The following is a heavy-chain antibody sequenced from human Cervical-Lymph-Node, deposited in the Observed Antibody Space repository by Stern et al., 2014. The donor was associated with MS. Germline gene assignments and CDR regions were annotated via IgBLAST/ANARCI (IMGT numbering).Heavy chain of an antibody. J-gene: IGHJ4*02. CDR1: GGSISSGDYY. Sequence: MQLVESGPGLVKPSQTLSLTCTVSGGSISSGDYYWSWIRQPPGKGLEWIGYIYYSGSTYYNPSLKSRVTISVDTSKNQFSLKLSSVTAADTAVYYCARGGEYYDSSGYSLLDYWGQGTLVTVSS. CDR3: ARGGEYYDSSGYSLLDY. CDR2: IYYSGST. V-gene: IGHV4-30-4*01. D-gene: IGHD3-22*01.